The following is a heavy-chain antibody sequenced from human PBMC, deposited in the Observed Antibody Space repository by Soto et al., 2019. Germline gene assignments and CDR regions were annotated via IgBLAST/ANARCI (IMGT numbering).Heavy chain of an antibody. V-gene: IGHV4-4*07. Sequence: PSETLSLPCTVSGGPISSYYWSWIRQPAGKGLEWIGRINTSGSTNYNPSLKSRVTMSVDTSRNQISLKVSSVTAADTALYYCAREYSSSSGRTLDIWGQGTMVTVS. CDR1: GGPISSYY. J-gene: IGHJ3*02. CDR3: AREYSSSSGRTLDI. D-gene: IGHD6-6*01. CDR2: INTSGST.